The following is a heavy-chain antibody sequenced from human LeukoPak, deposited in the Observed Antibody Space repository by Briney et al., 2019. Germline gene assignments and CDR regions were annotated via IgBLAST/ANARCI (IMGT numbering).Heavy chain of an antibody. CDR1: GGTFSSYA. V-gene: IGHV1-69*05. CDR2: IIPIFGTA. Sequence: ASVKVSCKASGGTFSSYAISWVRQAPGQGLEWMGGIIPIFGTANYAQKFQGRVTITTDESTSTAYMELSSLRSEDTAVYYCATGFTVTTYYYYYMDVWGKGTTVTVSS. D-gene: IGHD4-11*01. J-gene: IGHJ6*03. CDR3: ATGFTVTTYYYYYMDV.